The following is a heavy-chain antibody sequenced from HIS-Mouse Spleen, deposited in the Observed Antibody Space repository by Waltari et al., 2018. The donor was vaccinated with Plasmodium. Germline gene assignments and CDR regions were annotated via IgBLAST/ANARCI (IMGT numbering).Heavy chain of an antibody. J-gene: IGHJ3*02. CDR1: GFTFSSYW. Sequence: EVQLVESGGGLVQPGGSLRLSCAASGFTFSSYWMRWVRQAPGKGLEWVANIKQDGSEKYYVDSVKGRFTISRDNAKNSLYLQMNSLRAEDTAVYYCARLRRANWGMADAFDIWGQGTMVTVSS. D-gene: IGHD7-27*01. V-gene: IGHV3-7*01. CDR3: ARLRRANWGMADAFDI. CDR2: IKQDGSEK.